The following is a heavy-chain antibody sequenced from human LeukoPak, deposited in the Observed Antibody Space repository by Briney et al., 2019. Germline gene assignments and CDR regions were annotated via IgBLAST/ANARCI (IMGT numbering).Heavy chain of an antibody. CDR3: ARLAYCGGDCYSHFDY. J-gene: IGHJ4*02. Sequence: GESLKISCKGFGYSFTSYWIGWVRQMPGKGLEWMGIIYPGDSDTRYSPSFQGQVTISADKSISTAYLQWSSLKASDTAMYYCARLAYCGGDCYSHFDYWGQGTLVTVSS. CDR1: GYSFTSYW. D-gene: IGHD2-21*02. V-gene: IGHV5-51*01. CDR2: IYPGDSDT.